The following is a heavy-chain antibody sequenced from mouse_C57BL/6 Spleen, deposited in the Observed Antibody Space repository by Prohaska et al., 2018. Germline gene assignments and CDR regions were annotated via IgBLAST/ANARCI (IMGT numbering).Heavy chain of an antibody. J-gene: IGHJ1*03. CDR2: IKSDGSAX. V-gene: IGHV11-2*01. CDR3: MRYGNYWYFDV. D-gene: IGHD2-1*01. Sequence: EVQLLETGGGLVQPGGSRGLSCEGSGFTFSGFWMSWVRQTPGKTLEWIGDIKSDGSAXNYSQSIKDRFTIFRDNEKSTLYLQMSNVRSEDTATYFCMRYGNYWYFDVWGTGTTVTVSS. CDR1: GFTFSGFW.